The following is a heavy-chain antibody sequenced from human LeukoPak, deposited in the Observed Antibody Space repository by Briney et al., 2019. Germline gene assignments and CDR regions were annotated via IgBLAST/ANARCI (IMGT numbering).Heavy chain of an antibody. J-gene: IGHJ6*03. Sequence: SQALSLTCSVSGGSISSSNYYWGWIRQPPGKGLEWIGSIYYSGSTYYNPSLKSRVTISVDTSKNQFSLKLSSVTAADTAVYYCARGAIAYYYMDVWGKGTTVTVSS. CDR2: IYYSGST. D-gene: IGHD6-13*01. CDR1: GGSISSSNYY. V-gene: IGHV4-39*07. CDR3: ARGAIAYYYMDV.